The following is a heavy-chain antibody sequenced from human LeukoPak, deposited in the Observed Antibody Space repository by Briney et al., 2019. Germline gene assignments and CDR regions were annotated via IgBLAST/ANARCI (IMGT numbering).Heavy chain of an antibody. V-gene: IGHV4-59*08. CDR3: ARHVYDFWSFDY. CDR2: IYYSGST. Sequence: SETLSLTCTVSGGSISSYYWSWIRQPPGKGLEWIGYIYYSGSTNYNPSLKSRVTISVDTSKNQFSLKLSSVTAADTAVYYCARHVYDFWSFDYWGQGTLVTVSS. J-gene: IGHJ4*02. D-gene: IGHD3-3*01. CDR1: GGSISSYY.